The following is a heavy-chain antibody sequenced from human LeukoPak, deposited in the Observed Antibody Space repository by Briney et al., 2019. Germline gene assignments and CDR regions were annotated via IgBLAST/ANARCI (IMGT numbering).Heavy chain of an antibody. Sequence: PGRSLRLSCAASGFTFSSHAMHWVRQAPGKGLEWVAVLSYDGSKKYYADSVKGRFTISRDNSKNTLYLQMNSLRAEDTAVYYCAKDESLGRYSYGPDYWGQGTLVTVSS. V-gene: IGHV3-30-3*01. CDR2: LSYDGSKK. J-gene: IGHJ4*02. D-gene: IGHD5-18*01. CDR1: GFTFSSHA. CDR3: AKDESLGRYSYGPDY.